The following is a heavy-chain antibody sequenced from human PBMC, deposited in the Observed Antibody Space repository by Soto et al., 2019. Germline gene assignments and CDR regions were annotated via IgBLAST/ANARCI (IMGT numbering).Heavy chain of an antibody. D-gene: IGHD4-17*01. V-gene: IGHV3-23*01. Sequence: GGSLRLSCVVSGSTFSSDDMSWVRQAPGRGLEWVSAISGSGGSTYYADSVKGRFTISRDNSKNTLYLQMNSLRAEDTAVYYCAKQYGGYAYFQHWGQGILVTVSS. CDR2: ISGSGGST. CDR3: AKQYGGYAYFQH. J-gene: IGHJ1*01. CDR1: GSTFSSDD.